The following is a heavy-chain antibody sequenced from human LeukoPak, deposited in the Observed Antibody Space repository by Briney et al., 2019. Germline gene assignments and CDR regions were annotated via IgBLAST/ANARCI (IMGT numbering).Heavy chain of an antibody. Sequence: GGSLRLSCAASGFTFSSYNMNWVRQAPGQGLEWVSYISSSSSTIYYADSVKGRFTISRDNAKNSLYLQMNSLRAEDTAVYYCARDWGRIAALIGAFDIWGQGTMVTVSS. CDR2: ISSSSSTI. CDR1: GFTFSSYN. V-gene: IGHV3-48*01. CDR3: ARDWGRIAALIGAFDI. D-gene: IGHD6-6*01. J-gene: IGHJ3*02.